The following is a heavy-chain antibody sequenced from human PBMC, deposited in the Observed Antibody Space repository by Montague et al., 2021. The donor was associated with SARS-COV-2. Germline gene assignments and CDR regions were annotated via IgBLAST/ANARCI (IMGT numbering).Heavy chain of an antibody. CDR2: IYYSGST. D-gene: IGHD6-19*01. Sequence: SETLSLTCTVSSGSISSYYWSWIRQPPGKGLEWNGYIYYSGSTNSNPSLKIRVTISVDTSKNQFSLKLSSVTAADTAVYYCARGSGWMGNAFDIWGNGARAPVSS. V-gene: IGHV4-59*01. J-gene: IGHJ3*02. CDR1: SGSISSYY. CDR3: ARGSGWMGNAFDI.